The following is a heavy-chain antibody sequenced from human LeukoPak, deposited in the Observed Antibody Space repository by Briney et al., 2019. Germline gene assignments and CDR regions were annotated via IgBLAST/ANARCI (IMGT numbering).Heavy chain of an antibody. CDR1: GYTFTTYD. Sequence: GASVKVACKASGYTFTTYDINWVRQATGQGLEWMGWMNPNSGNTGYAQKLQGRVTITRNTSISTAYMELSSLRSEDTAVYYCARWYSSSTSCQFDDWGQGTLVTVSS. J-gene: IGHJ4*02. V-gene: IGHV1-8*03. CDR3: ARWYSSSTSCQFDD. CDR2: MNPNSGNT. D-gene: IGHD2-2*01.